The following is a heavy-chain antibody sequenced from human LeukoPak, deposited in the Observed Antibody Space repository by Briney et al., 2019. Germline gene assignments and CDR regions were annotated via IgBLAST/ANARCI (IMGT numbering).Heavy chain of an antibody. D-gene: IGHD2-2*01. CDR3: ARDHGRYQLRNPNWFDP. Sequence: QPGGSLRLSCAASGFTFSSYWMSWVRQAPGKGLEWVANIKQDGSEKYYVDSVKGRFTISRDNAKNSLYLQMNSLRAEDTAVYYCARDHGRYQLRNPNWFDPWGQGTLVTVSS. CDR2: IKQDGSEK. J-gene: IGHJ5*02. V-gene: IGHV3-7*01. CDR1: GFTFSSYW.